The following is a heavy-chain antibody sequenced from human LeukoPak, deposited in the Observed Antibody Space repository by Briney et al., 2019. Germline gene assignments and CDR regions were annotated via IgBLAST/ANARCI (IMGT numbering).Heavy chain of an antibody. CDR2: ISSSGSII. J-gene: IGHJ3*02. Sequence: GGSLRLSCAASGFTFSSYEMNWVRQAPGKGLEWVSYISSSGSIIYYADSVKGRFTISRDSAKNSLYLQMNSLRAEVTAVYYCARGAYYYDSSGYYGAFDIWGQGTMVTVSS. V-gene: IGHV3-48*03. CDR1: GFTFSSYE. CDR3: ARGAYYYDSSGYYGAFDI. D-gene: IGHD3-22*01.